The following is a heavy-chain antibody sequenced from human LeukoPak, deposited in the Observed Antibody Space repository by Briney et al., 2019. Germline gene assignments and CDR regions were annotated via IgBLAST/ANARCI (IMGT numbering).Heavy chain of an antibody. CDR3: ARGVWGGDFHYSLDV. Sequence: PSETLSLTCTVSGGSIRSGTDYWSWVRQPAGKGLEWIGRIYMSGSTYYNPSFKSRVTMSVDTSKNQVSLKLRSVTAADTAVYYCARGVWGGDFHYSLDVWGKGTTVIVSS. V-gene: IGHV4-61*02. J-gene: IGHJ6*03. CDR2: IYMSGST. D-gene: IGHD7-27*01. CDR1: GGSIRSGTDY.